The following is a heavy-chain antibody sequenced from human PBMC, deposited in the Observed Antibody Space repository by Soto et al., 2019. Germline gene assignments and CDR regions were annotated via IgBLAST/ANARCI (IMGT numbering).Heavy chain of an antibody. CDR1: GYTFTSYA. CDR2: INAGNGNT. CDR3: ARYYYDSSGYYYPPPPSFDY. V-gene: IGHV1-3*01. Sequence: GASVKVSCKASGYTFTSYAMHWVRQAPGQRLEWMGWINAGNGNTKYSQKFQGRVTITRDTSASTAYMELSSLRSEDTAVYYCARYYYDSSGYYYPPPPSFDYWGQGTLVTVSS. D-gene: IGHD3-22*01. J-gene: IGHJ4*02.